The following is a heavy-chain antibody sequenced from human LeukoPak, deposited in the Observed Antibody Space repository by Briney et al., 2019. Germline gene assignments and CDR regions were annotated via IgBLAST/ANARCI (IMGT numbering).Heavy chain of an antibody. V-gene: IGHV4-34*01. CDR3: ARGRAYYDFWSGYYTAAEVKDY. CDR2: INQSGST. J-gene: IGHJ4*02. Sequence: SETLSLTCAVYGGSFSGYYWSWIRQPPGKGLEWIGEINQSGSTNYNPSLKSRVTISVDTSKNQFSLKLSSVTDADTDVYYCARGRAYYDFWSGYYTAAEVKDYWGQGTLVTVSS. D-gene: IGHD3-3*01. CDR1: GGSFSGYY.